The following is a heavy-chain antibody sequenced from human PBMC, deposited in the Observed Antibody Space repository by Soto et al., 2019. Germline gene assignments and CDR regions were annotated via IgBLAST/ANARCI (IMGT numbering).Heavy chain of an antibody. CDR1: GFTFSSYS. CDR2: ISSSSSTI. V-gene: IGHV3-48*01. Sequence: PGGSLRLSCAASGFTFSSYSMNWVRQAPGKGLEWVSYISSSSSTIYYADSVKGRFTISRDNAKNSLYLQMNSLRAEDTAVYYCARDQSLQALWFGIPEDYYYGMDVWGQGTTVTVSS. J-gene: IGHJ6*02. CDR3: ARDQSLQALWFGIPEDYYYGMDV. D-gene: IGHD3-10*01.